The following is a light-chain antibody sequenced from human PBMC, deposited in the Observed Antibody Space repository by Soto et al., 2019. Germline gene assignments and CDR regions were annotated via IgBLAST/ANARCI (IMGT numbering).Light chain of an antibody. CDR1: QSISTY. CDR2: DAT. V-gene: IGKV1-39*01. Sequence: DIQMTQCPSSLSASVVHRVTIACRASQSISTYLDWYQQKPGKVPKLLIYDATRLQTGVPSRFSGSGSGTDFTLTISSLQPEDFATYHCQQNYYTPQTFGQGTKVDIK. CDR3: QQNYYTPQT. J-gene: IGKJ1*01.